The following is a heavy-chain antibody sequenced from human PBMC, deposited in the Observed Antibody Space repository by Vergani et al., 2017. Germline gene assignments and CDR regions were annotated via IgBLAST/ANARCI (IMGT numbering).Heavy chain of an antibody. CDR3: AKEATPWDIVVVPAAPPVLSDAFDI. V-gene: IGHV3-9*01. CDR1: GFTFDDYA. Sequence: EVQLVESGGGLVQPGRSLRLSCAASGFTFDDYAMHWVRQAPGKGLEWVSGISWNSGSICYADSVKGRFTISRDNAKNSLYLQMNSLRAEDTALYYCAKEATPWDIVVVPAAPPVLSDAFDIWGQGTMVTVSS. CDR2: ISWNSGSI. J-gene: IGHJ3*02. D-gene: IGHD2-2*01.